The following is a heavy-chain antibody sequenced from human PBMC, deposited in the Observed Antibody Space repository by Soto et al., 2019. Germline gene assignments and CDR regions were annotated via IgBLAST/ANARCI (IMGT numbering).Heavy chain of an antibody. CDR2: ISGSGGST. CDR1: GFTFSSYA. Sequence: EVQLLESGGGLVQPGGSLRLSCAASGFTFSSYAMSWVRQAPGKGLEWVSAISGSGGSTYYADSVKGRFTISRDNSKNTLYLQVNSLRAEDTAVYYCAKDLWRRAAIGYYGMDVWGQGTTVTVSS. D-gene: IGHD2-2*01. CDR3: AKDLWRRAAIGYYGMDV. J-gene: IGHJ6*02. V-gene: IGHV3-23*01.